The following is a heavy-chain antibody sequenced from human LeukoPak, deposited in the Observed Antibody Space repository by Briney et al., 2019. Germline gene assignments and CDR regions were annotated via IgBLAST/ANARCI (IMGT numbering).Heavy chain of an antibody. V-gene: IGHV4-61*01. CDR2: IYYSGST. J-gene: IGHJ6*03. Sequence: PSETLSLTCSISGDSITTNSYWWGWIRQPPGKGLEWIGYIYYSGSTNYNPSLKSRVTISVDTSNNQFSLKLSSVTAADTAVYYCARDAVEMATIRVYYYMDVWGKGTTVTVSS. CDR1: GDSITTNSYW. CDR3: ARDAVEMATIRVYYYMDV. D-gene: IGHD5-24*01.